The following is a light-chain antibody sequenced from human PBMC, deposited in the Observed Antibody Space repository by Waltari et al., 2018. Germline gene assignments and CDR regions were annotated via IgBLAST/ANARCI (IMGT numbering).Light chain of an antibody. J-gene: IGKJ1*01. CDR3: QHYVRLPAT. V-gene: IGKV3-20*01. Sequence: EIVLMQSPGTLSLSPGERATVSCRASQSVSRYLAWYRLKPGQAPRLLIYDASKRATGIPDRFSGSGSGTDFSLTISRLEPEDFAVYYCQHYVRLPATFGQGTKVEIK. CDR2: DAS. CDR1: QSVSRY.